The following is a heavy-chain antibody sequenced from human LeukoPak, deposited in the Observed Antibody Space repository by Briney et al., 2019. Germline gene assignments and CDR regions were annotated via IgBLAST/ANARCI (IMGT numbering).Heavy chain of an antibody. D-gene: IGHD1-26*01. CDR2: IYSDGTT. J-gene: IGHJ3*02. V-gene: IGHV3-53*01. Sequence: GGSLRLSCAASGFTVRSNYMSWVRQAPGKGLEWVSEIYSDGTTYYAASVKGRFGISRDNSRNTVDLQMNSLRAEDTAVYYCARDLREHGVFDIWGQGTMVTVSS. CDR1: GFTVRSNY. CDR3: ARDLREHGVFDI.